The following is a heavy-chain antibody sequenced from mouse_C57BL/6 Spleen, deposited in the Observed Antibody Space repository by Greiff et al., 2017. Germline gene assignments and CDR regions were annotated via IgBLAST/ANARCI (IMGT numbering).Heavy chain of an antibody. CDR3: AKGGYDYEFYYFDY. CDR1: GYTFTTYP. CDR2: FHPYNDDT. V-gene: IGHV1-47*01. D-gene: IGHD2-4*01. J-gene: IGHJ2*01. Sequence: VKLMESGAELVKPGASVKMSCKASGYTFTTYPIEWMKQNHGKSLEWIGNFHPYNDDTKYNEKFKGKATLTVEKSSSTVYLERSRLTSDDSAVYYCAKGGYDYEFYYFDYWGQGTTLTVSS.